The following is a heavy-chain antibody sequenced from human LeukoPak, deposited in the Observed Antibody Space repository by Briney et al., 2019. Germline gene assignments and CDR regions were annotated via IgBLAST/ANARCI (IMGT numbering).Heavy chain of an antibody. V-gene: IGHV6-1*01. Sequence: SQTLSLTCDLSGDTFSSNTVAWNWVRQSPSRGLEWLGRTYYGSKLYNDYAVWVKSQITINVDTSKNQFSLQLNSVTPEDTAVYYCARDRRTYYYDSENWFDPWGQGTLVTVSS. CDR3: ARDRRTYYYDSENWFDP. CDR2: TYYGSKLYN. CDR1: GDTFSSNTVA. J-gene: IGHJ5*02. D-gene: IGHD3-22*01.